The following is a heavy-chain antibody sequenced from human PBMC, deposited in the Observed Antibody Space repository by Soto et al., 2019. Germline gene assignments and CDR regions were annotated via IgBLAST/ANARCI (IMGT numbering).Heavy chain of an antibody. CDR3: AREREMATTGPYYFDY. J-gene: IGHJ4*02. Sequence: ASVKVSCKASGYTFTSYGISWVRQAPGQGLEWMGWISAYNGNTNYAQKLQGRVTMTTDTSTSTAYMELRSLRSDDTAVYYCAREREMATTGPYYFDYWGQGSLVTVSS. D-gene: IGHD5-12*01. CDR1: GYTFTSYG. V-gene: IGHV1-18*01. CDR2: ISAYNGNT.